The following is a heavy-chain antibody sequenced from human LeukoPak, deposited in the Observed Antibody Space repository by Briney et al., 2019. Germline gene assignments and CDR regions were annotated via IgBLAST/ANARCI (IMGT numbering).Heavy chain of an antibody. D-gene: IGHD3-9*01. J-gene: IGHJ4*02. V-gene: IGHV3-21*01. CDR3: ARGSTNYDILTGCYLL. CDR1: GFTFSSYS. Sequence: GGSLRLSCAASGFTFSSYSMNWVRQAPGKGLEWVSSISSSSSYIYYADSVKGRFTISRDNAKNSLYLQMNSLRAEDTAVYYCARGSTNYDILTGCYLLWGQGTLVTVSS. CDR2: ISSSSSYI.